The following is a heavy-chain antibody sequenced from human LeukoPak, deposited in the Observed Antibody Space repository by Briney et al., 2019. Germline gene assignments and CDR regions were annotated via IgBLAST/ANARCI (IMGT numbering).Heavy chain of an antibody. CDR3: ASLHYCSGGSCSNDAFDI. V-gene: IGHV4-34*01. J-gene: IGHJ3*02. D-gene: IGHD2-15*01. Sequence: KPSETLSLTCAVYGGSFSGYYWSWIRQPPGKGLEWIGEINHSGSTNYNPSLKSRVTISVDTSKNQFSLKLSSVTAADTAVYYCASLHYCSGGSCSNDAFDIWGQGTMVTVSS. CDR2: INHSGST. CDR1: GGSFSGYY.